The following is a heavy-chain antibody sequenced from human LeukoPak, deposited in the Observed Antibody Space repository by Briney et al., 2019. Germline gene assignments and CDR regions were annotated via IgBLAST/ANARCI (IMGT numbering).Heavy chain of an antibody. Sequence: GGTLRLSCAASGFTFSSYGMSWVRQAPGKGLGWVSYISSSGSTIYYADSVKGRFTISRGNAKNSLYLQMNSLRAEDTAVYYCARSGLDAFDIWGQGTMVTVSS. V-gene: IGHV3-48*04. J-gene: IGHJ3*02. CDR2: ISSSGSTI. D-gene: IGHD6-25*01. CDR3: ARSGLDAFDI. CDR1: GFTFSSYG.